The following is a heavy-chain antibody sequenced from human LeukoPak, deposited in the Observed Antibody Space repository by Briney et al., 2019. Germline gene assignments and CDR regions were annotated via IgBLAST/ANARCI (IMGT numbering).Heavy chain of an antibody. J-gene: IGHJ4*02. V-gene: IGHV3-48*03. D-gene: IGHD4-17*01. Sequence: GGSLRLSCVTSGFIFFTHPMNWVRQAPGKGLEWVSYISISGSTMYYADSVRGRFTISRDNAKNSVYLQMDSLRADDTAVYYCVRDRFDYALDYWGQGALVTVSS. CDR3: VRDRFDYALDY. CDR2: ISISGSTM. CDR1: GFIFFTHP.